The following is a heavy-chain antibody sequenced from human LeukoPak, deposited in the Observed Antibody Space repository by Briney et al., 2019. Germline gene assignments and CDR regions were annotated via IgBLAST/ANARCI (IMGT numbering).Heavy chain of an antibody. D-gene: IGHD4-23*01. CDR2: INTDGSST. J-gene: IGHJ6*04. V-gene: IGHV3-74*01. CDR1: GFTFSSYA. Sequence: GGSLRLSCAASGFTFSSYAMNWVRQAPGKGLEWVARINTDGSSTTYADSVKGRFTISRDNAKNTLYLQMNSLRAEDTALYYCARDINGGMDVWGKGTTVTVSS. CDR3: ARDINGGMDV.